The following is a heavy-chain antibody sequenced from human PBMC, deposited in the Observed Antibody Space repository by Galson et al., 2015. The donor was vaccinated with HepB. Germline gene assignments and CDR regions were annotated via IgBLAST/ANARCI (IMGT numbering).Heavy chain of an antibody. V-gene: IGHV3-30*02. J-gene: IGHJ4*02. CDR1: GFTFSSYG. D-gene: IGHD7-27*01. Sequence: SLRLSCAASGFTFSSYGMHWVRQAPGKGPEWVAFIRYDGSNKYYADSVKGRFTISRDNSKNTLYLQMNSLRAEDTAVYYCAKDRGFWGSVMYYFDYWGQGTLVTVSS. CDR3: AKDRGFWGSVMYYFDY. CDR2: IRYDGSNK.